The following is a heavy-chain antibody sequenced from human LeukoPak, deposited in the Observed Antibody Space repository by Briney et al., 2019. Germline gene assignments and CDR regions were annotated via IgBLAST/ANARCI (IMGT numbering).Heavy chain of an antibody. CDR2: IRYDGSNK. J-gene: IGHJ4*02. D-gene: IGHD2-2*01. CDR1: GFTFSSYG. CDR3: AKGGYCSSTSCPVDY. V-gene: IGHV3-30*02. Sequence: GSLRLSCAASGFTFSSYGMHWVRQAPGKGLEWVAFIRYDGSNKYYADSVKGRFTISRDNSKNTLYLQMNSLRAEDTAVYYCAKGGYCSSTSCPVDYWGQGTLVTVSS.